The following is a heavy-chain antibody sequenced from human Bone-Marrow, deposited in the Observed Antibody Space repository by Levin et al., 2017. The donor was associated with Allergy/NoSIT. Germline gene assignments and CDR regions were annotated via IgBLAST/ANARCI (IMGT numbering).Heavy chain of an antibody. J-gene: IGHJ4*02. CDR1: GASMRSYY. D-gene: IGHD6-6*01. Sequence: SETLSLTCTVSGASMRSYYWNWIRQPAGKGLEWIGRIYTSGTTIYNPSLKSRVTMSVDTSRDQFSLTLTSVTAADTAVYYCARETFEFTTSSTDFDYWGQGTLVTVSS. CDR2: IYTSGTT. V-gene: IGHV4-4*07. CDR3: ARETFEFTTSSTDFDY.